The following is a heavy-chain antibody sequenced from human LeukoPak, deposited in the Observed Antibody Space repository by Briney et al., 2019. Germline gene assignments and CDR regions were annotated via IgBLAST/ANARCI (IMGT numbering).Heavy chain of an antibody. CDR3: ARGPGKASFDY. Sequence: PGGSLRLSCAASGFTFSSYAMSWVRQAPGKGLEWVSVIFSGGSTYYADSVKGRFTISRDKSNNTLYLQMNSLRAEDTAVYYCARGPGKASFDYWGQGTLVTVSS. V-gene: IGHV3-53*01. CDR1: GFTFSSYA. D-gene: IGHD3-10*01. J-gene: IGHJ4*02. CDR2: IFSGGST.